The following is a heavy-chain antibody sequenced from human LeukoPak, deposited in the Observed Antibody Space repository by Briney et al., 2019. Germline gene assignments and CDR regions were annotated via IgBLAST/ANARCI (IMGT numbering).Heavy chain of an antibody. CDR1: GYTFTSYY. J-gene: IGHJ2*01. D-gene: IGHD3-10*01. CDR3: ARDYGSGSYSYWYFDL. V-gene: IGHV1-46*01. CDR2: INPSGGST. Sequence: ASVKVSCKASGYTFTSYYMHWVRQAPGQGLEWMGIINPSGGSTSYAQKFQGRVTMTRDTSTSTVYMELSSLSSEDTAVYYCARDYGSGSYSYWYFDLWGRGTLVTVSS.